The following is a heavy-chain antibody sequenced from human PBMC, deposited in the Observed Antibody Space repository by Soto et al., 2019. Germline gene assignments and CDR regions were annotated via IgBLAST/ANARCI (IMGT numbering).Heavy chain of an antibody. V-gene: IGHV6-1*01. CDR3: ARPKEDDDYYYSGKDV. J-gene: IGHJ6*02. Sequence: SQTLSLTCVGSGDTFSSNSVAWNWVRQSPSIGLEWLGRTYYRSRWYSDYAVSVRSRMAMNAGTSQNQVSLQLNAVGPEDTAIYYCARPKEDDDYYYSGKDVAGQGTTVTVSS. CDR2: TYYRSRWYS. D-gene: IGHD2-15*01. CDR1: GDTFSSNSVA.